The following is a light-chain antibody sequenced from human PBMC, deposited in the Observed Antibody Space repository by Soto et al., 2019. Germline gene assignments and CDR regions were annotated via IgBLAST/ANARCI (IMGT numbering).Light chain of an antibody. CDR1: ESIGNY. CDR2: DAS. J-gene: IGKJ4*02. Sequence: EVVLTQSPATLSLSPGERATLSCRASESIGNYLAWYQQKLGQAPKLLIYDASHRAIGIPGRFSGDGSGTDFTLTISSREPEDFAVYYWQWRSDWPPRLTFGGGTKVEIK. V-gene: IGKV3-11*01. CDR3: QWRSDWPPRLT.